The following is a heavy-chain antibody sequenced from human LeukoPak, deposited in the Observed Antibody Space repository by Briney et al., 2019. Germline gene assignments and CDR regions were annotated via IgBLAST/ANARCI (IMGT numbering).Heavy chain of an antibody. V-gene: IGHV4-31*03. CDR3: ARGRAAAGFDY. CDR1: GGSISSGGYY. Sequence: KPSQTLCLTCTVSGGSISSGGYYWSWIRQHPGKGLEWIGYIYYSGRTYYNPSLKSRVTISVDTSKNQFSLKLSSVTAADTGVYYCARGRAAAGFDYWGQGTLVTVS. D-gene: IGHD6-13*01. J-gene: IGHJ4*02. CDR2: IYYSGRT.